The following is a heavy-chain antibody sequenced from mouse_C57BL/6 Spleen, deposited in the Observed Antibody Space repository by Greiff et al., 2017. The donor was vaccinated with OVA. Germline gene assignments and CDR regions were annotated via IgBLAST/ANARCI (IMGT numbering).Heavy chain of an antibody. V-gene: IGHV1-85*01. D-gene: IGHD1-1*01. CDR1: GYTFTSYD. CDR3: ARLGRYGSSSYYAMDY. Sequence: QVQLQQSGPELVKPGASVKLSCKASGYTFTSYDINWVKQRPGQGLEWIGWIYPRDGSTKYNEKFKGKATLTVDTSSSTAYMELHSLTSEDSAVYFCARLGRYGSSSYYAMDYWGQGTSVTVSS. J-gene: IGHJ4*01. CDR2: IYPRDGST.